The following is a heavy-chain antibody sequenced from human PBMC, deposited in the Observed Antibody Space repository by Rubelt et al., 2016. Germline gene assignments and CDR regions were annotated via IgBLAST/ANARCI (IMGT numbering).Heavy chain of an antibody. J-gene: IGHJ6*03. CDR1: GGTFSSYA. CDR3: ARDRRGYCSSTSCSTGYYYYYMDV. CDR2: IIPIFGTA. D-gene: IGHD2-2*01. V-gene: IGHV1-69*01. Sequence: QVQLVQSGAEVKKPGSSVKVSCKASGGTFSSYAISWVRQAPGQGLEWMGGIIPIFGTANYAQKFQGRVTITADESTSTAYMELSSLRSEDTAVYYCARDRRGYCSSTSCSTGYYYYYMDVWGKGTTVTVSS.